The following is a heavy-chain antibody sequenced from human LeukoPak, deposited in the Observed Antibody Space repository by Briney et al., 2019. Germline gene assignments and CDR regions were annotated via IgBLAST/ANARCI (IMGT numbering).Heavy chain of an antibody. V-gene: IGHV1-2*04. J-gene: IGHJ4*02. CDR3: ARGPMITFGGVIVPDFDY. D-gene: IGHD3-16*02. CDR2: INPNNGGT. Sequence: AWVKVSCKASGYTFTVYYMHRLRQAPGQGLERIGWINPNNGGTNYEQKFQVWVTMTRDTSISTAYMELSRLRSDDTAVYYCARGPMITFGGVIVPDFDYWGKGTLVTVSS. CDR1: GYTFTVYY.